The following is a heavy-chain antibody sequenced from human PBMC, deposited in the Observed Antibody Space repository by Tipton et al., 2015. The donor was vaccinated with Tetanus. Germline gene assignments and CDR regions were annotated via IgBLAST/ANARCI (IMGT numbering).Heavy chain of an antibody. CDR1: GGSISSSSYF. J-gene: IGHJ4*02. D-gene: IGHD6-13*01. Sequence: TLSPTCTVSGGSISSSSYFWGWIRQPPGKGLEWIGSIYYSGSTYYNPSLKSRVTISVDTSKNQFSLKLSSVTAADTAVYYCARPGGSSWYTHYLDYWGQGTLVTVSS. CDR3: ARPGGSSWYTHYLDY. CDR2: IYYSGST. V-gene: IGHV4-39*01.